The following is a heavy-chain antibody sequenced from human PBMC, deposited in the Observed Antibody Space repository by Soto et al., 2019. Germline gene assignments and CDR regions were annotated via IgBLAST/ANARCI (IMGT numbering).Heavy chain of an antibody. Sequence: QVQLVESGGGVVEPGRSLRLSCVASGFTFSFYGMHWVRQAPGKGLEWVTVISYDGNYKYYTNSVKGRFTISRDDSQNTVFLQMNSLRAEDTALYYCAKFSKTALGGQEGYFDLWGRGTLVTVSS. CDR3: AKFSKTALGGQEGYFDL. CDR2: ISYDGNYK. CDR1: GFTFSFYG. D-gene: IGHD5-18*01. J-gene: IGHJ2*01. V-gene: IGHV3-30*18.